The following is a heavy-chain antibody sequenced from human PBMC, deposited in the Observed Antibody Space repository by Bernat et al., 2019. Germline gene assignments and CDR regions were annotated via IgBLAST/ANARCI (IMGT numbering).Heavy chain of an antibody. D-gene: IGHD1-7*01. Sequence: QVQLQQWGAGLLKPSETLSLTCAVYGGSFSGYYWSWIRQPPGKGLEWIGEINHSGSTNYNPSLKSRVTISVDTSKNQFSLKLSSVTAADTAVYYCARCAQRYNWNYGFDDWVQGTLVTVSA. CDR3: ARCAQRYNWNYGFDD. J-gene: IGHJ4*02. CDR1: GGSFSGYY. CDR2: INHSGST. V-gene: IGHV4-34*01.